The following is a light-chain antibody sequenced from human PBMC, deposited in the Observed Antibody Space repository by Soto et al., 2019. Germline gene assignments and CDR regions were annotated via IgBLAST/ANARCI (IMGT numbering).Light chain of an antibody. CDR1: SSDVGGYNY. CDR2: EVS. J-gene: IGLJ1*01. Sequence: QSVLTQPASVSGSPGQSITISCTGTSSDVGGYNYVSWYQQHPGKAPKLMIYEVSNRPSGASHRFSGSKSGNTASLTISGLQAEDEADYYCSSYTSSSTLGFGTGTKLTVL. V-gene: IGLV2-14*01. CDR3: SSYTSSSTLG.